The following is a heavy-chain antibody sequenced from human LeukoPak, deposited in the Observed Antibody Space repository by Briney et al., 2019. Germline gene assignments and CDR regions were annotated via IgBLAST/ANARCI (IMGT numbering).Heavy chain of an antibody. J-gene: IGHJ4*02. Sequence: GGSLRLSCAASGFTFSSYGMHRVRQAPGKGLEWVAVIWYGGSNKYYADSVKGRFTISRDNSKNTLYLQMNSLRAEDTAVYYCAKGYCSGGSCYSDYWGQGTLVTVSS. D-gene: IGHD2-15*01. CDR2: IWYGGSNK. CDR1: GFTFSSYG. CDR3: AKGYCSGGSCYSDY. V-gene: IGHV3-33*08.